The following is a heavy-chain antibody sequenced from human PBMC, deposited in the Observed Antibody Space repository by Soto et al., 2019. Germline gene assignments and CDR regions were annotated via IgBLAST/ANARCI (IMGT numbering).Heavy chain of an antibody. V-gene: IGHV1-69*01. D-gene: IGHD6-19*01. Sequence: QVQLVQSVAEVKKPGSSVKVSCKASGGTFSSYAISWVRQAPGQGLEWMGGIIPIFGTANYAQKFQGRVKITADESTSTADMELSSLRSEDTAVYYCARGGGYGLTQNDDYWGQGTLVTVSS. CDR3: ARGGGYGLTQNDDY. CDR2: IIPIFGTA. CDR1: GGTFSSYA. J-gene: IGHJ4*02.